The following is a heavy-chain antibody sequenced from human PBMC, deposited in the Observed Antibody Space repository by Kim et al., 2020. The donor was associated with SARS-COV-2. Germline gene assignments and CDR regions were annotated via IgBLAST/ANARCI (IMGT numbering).Heavy chain of an antibody. CDR1: GFTVSSNY. D-gene: IGHD5-12*01. J-gene: IGHJ4*02. V-gene: IGHV3-66*01. CDR3: ARDGGYSGYDDYYFDY. Sequence: GGSLRLSCAASGFTVSSNYMRWVRQAPGKGLEWVSVIYSGGSTYYADSVKGRFTISRDNSKNTLYLLMNSLRAEDTAVYYCARDGGYSGYDDYYFDYWGQGTLVTVSS. CDR2: IYSGGST.